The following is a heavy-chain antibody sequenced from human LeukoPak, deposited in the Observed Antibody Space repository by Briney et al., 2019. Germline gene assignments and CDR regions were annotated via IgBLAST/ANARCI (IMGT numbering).Heavy chain of an antibody. Sequence: ASVKVSCKASGYTFTGYYMHWVRQAPGQGLEWMGWIKPNNGGTNYAQKFQDRVTMTRDTSISTAYMQLSRLRSDDTAVYYCASLSAIDVWGKGTTVTVSS. CDR2: IKPNNGGT. V-gene: IGHV1-2*02. CDR1: GYTFTGYY. CDR3: ASLSAIDV. J-gene: IGHJ6*04.